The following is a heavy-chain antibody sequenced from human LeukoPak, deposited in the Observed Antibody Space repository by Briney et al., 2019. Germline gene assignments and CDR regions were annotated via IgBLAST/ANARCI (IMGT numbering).Heavy chain of an antibody. Sequence: PSETLSLTCTVSGGSISSYYWSWIRQPPGKGLEWIGCIYYSGSTNYNPSLKSRVTISVDTSKNQFSLKLSSVTAADTAVYYCARFSAGGIAAAVSFRWFDPWGQGTLVTVSS. V-gene: IGHV4-59*01. CDR3: ARFSAGGIAAAVSFRWFDP. CDR1: GGSISSYY. D-gene: IGHD6-13*01. CDR2: IYYSGST. J-gene: IGHJ5*02.